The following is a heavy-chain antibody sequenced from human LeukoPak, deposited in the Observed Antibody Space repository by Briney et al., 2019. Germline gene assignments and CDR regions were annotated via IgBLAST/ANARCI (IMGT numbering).Heavy chain of an antibody. D-gene: IGHD5-12*01. CDR3: ARDPGSGYEEHFDY. CDR1: GFIFSNYY. Sequence: PGGSLRLSCAASGFIFSNYYMSWIRQAPGKGLEWVSYISSSGSTMYYTDSVKGRFTISRDNAKDSLYLQMNSLRAEDTAVYYCARDPGSGYEEHFDYWGQGTLVTVSS. J-gene: IGHJ4*02. V-gene: IGHV3-11*01. CDR2: ISSSGSTM.